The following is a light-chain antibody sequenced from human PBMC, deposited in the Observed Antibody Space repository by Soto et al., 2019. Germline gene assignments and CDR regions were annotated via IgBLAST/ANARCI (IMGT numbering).Light chain of an antibody. V-gene: IGKV1-9*01. J-gene: IGKJ4*01. CDR1: QARSNY. Sequence: DIQLTQSPSVLSASVGDTVTITCRASQARSNYLAWYQQKPGKAPDRLIYSASTLQSGVPSRFSGSGSETEFSLTIRALQPADFATYYCQQLSRYPLTFGGGTKVDIK. CDR3: QQLSRYPLT. CDR2: SAS.